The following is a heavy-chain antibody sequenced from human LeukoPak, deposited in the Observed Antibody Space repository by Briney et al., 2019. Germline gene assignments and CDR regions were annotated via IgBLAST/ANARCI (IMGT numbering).Heavy chain of an antibody. CDR2: IRYDGSNK. Sequence: PGGSLRLSCAGSGFSFSSYGMHWVRQAPGKGLEWVAFIRYDGSNKYYADSVKGRFTISRDNSKNTLYLQMNSLRAEDTAVYYCASKPRRANWFDPWGQGTLVTVSS. V-gene: IGHV3-30*02. J-gene: IGHJ5*02. CDR3: ASKPRRANWFDP. CDR1: GFSFSSYG.